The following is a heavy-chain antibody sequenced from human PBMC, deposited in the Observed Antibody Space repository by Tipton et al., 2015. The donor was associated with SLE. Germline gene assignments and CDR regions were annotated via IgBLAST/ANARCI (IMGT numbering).Heavy chain of an antibody. J-gene: IGHJ1*01. D-gene: IGHD2-15*01. V-gene: IGHV4-34*01. CDR2: INHSGST. CDR3: ARGGYCSGGSCYFAEYFQH. CDR1: GGSFSGYY. Sequence: TLSLTCAVYGGSFSGYYWSWIRQPPGKGLEWIGEINHSGSTNYNPSLKSRVTISVDTSKNQFSLKLSSVTAADTAVYYCARGGYCSGGSCYFAEYFQHWGQGTLVPVSS.